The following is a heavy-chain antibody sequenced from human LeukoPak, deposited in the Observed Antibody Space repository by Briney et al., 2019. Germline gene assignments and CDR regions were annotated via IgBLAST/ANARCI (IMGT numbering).Heavy chain of an antibody. Sequence: ASVKVSCKASGYTFTGYYMHWVRQAPGQGLEWMGWINPNSGGTNYAQKFQGRVTMTRDTSISTAYMELSRLRSDDTAVYYCARDLTGRGYLGYMDVWGKGTTVTVSS. J-gene: IGHJ6*03. CDR1: GYTFTGYY. CDR2: INPNSGGT. D-gene: IGHD5-12*01. CDR3: ARDLTGRGYLGYMDV. V-gene: IGHV1-2*02.